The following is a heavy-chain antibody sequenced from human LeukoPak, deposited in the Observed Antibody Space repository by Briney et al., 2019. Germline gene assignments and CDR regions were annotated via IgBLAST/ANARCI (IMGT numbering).Heavy chain of an antibody. CDR1: GGSISSSSYY. V-gene: IGHV4-39*01. CDR3: ARQPTSAYYYDSSGYYSFDY. D-gene: IGHD3-22*01. J-gene: IGHJ4*02. Sequence: SETLSLTCTVSGGSISSSSYYWGWIRQPPGKGLEWIGSIYYSGSTYYNPSLKSRVTISVDTSKNQFSLKLSSVTAADTAVYYCARQPTSAYYYDSSGYYSFDYWGQGTLVTVSS. CDR2: IYYSGST.